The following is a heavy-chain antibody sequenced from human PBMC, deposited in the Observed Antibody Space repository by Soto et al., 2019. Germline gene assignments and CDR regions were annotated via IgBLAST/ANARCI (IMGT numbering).Heavy chain of an antibody. Sequence: SETLSLTCPVSGGSIRSGPYSWGWLRQPPGKGLEWIGTFYYSGSTYYNPSLESRVTISVDTSKNQFSLKVSSVTAADTAVYYCARLGGYCTITSCYGYYGMDVWGQGTTVTVSS. V-gene: IGHV4-39*01. D-gene: IGHD2-2*01. CDR2: FYYSGST. CDR3: ARLGGYCTITSCYGYYGMDV. J-gene: IGHJ6*02. CDR1: GGSIRSGPYS.